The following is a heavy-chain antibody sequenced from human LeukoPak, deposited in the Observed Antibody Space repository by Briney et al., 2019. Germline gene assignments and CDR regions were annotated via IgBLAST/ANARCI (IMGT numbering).Heavy chain of an antibody. Sequence: GGSLRLSCAASGNYWMHWVRQAPGKGLVWVSHINSDGSWTSYADSVRGRFTISRDNAKNTLYLQMNSLRAEDTAVYYCARENYDSSGYVAPFDPWGQGTLVTVSS. CDR3: ARENYDSSGYVAPFDP. CDR2: INSDGSWT. D-gene: IGHD3-22*01. V-gene: IGHV3-74*01. J-gene: IGHJ5*02. CDR1: GNYW.